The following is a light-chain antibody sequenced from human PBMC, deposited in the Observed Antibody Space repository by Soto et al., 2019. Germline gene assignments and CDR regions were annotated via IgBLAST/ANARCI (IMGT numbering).Light chain of an antibody. CDR3: TSYTRDTALV. Sequence: QSALTQPASVSGSPGQSITISCTGTRSEVGTYNYVSSYQHHPGKAPKLIIYEVSNRPSGVSNRFSGSKSGSTASLTISGLQAEDEADYHCTSYTRDTALVFGTGTKVTVL. V-gene: IGLV2-14*01. J-gene: IGLJ1*01. CDR1: RSEVGTYNY. CDR2: EVS.